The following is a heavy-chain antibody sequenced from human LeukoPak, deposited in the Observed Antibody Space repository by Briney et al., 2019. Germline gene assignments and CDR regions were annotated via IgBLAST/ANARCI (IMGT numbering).Heavy chain of an antibody. D-gene: IGHD4-17*01. Sequence: PSETLSLTCTVSGGSISSYYGSWIRQPPGKGLEWIGYIYYSGSTNYNPSLKSRVTISVDTSKNQFSLKLSSVTAADTAVYYCARVRHDYGAYAAAPAAFDIWGQGTMVTVSS. J-gene: IGHJ3*02. CDR1: GGSISSYY. V-gene: IGHV4-59*01. CDR2: IYYSGST. CDR3: ARVRHDYGAYAAAPAAFDI.